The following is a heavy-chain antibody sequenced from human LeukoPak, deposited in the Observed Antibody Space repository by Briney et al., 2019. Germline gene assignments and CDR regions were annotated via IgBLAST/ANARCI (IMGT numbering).Heavy chain of an antibody. J-gene: IGHJ4*02. CDR1: GFTVSSNY. Sequence: GGSLRLSCAASGFTVSSNYMSWVRQAPGKGLEWVSVIYSGGSTYYADSVKGRFTISRDNSKNTLYLQMNSLRAEDTAVYYCAARPLMPPRFDYWGQGTLVTVSS. D-gene: IGHD2-2*01. CDR3: AARPLMPPRFDY. V-gene: IGHV3-66*01. CDR2: IYSGGST.